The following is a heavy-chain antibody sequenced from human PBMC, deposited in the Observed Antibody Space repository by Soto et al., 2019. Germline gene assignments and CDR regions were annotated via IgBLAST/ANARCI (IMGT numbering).Heavy chain of an antibody. CDR2: INPSGGST. Sequence: ASVKVSSKASGYTFTSYYMHWVRQAPGQGLEWMGIINPSGGSTSYAQKFQGRVTMTSDTSTSTVYMELSSLRSEDTAVYYCAKSHPLGLDYWGQGTLVTVSS. V-gene: IGHV1-46*01. J-gene: IGHJ4*02. CDR1: GYTFTSYY. CDR3: AKSHPLGLDY.